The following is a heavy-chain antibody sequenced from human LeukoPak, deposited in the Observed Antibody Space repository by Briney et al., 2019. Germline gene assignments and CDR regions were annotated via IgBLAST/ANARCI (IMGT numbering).Heavy chain of an antibody. D-gene: IGHD3-3*01. CDR1: GFIFSSYA. J-gene: IGHJ6*02. V-gene: IGHV3-23*01. Sequence: PGGSLRLSCAASGFIFSSYAMRWVREARGKGLEWVSAISGSGGSTYYADSVRGRFTISRDNSKSTLYLQMNSLRAEDTAVYYCAKAVIAGYYDFWSGYRAPDPRRYGMDVWGQGTTVTVSS. CDR2: ISGSGGST. CDR3: AKAVIAGYYDFWSGYRAPDPRRYGMDV.